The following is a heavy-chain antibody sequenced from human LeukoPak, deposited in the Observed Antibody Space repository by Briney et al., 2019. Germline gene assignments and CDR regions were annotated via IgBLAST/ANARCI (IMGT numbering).Heavy chain of an antibody. J-gene: IGHJ4*02. D-gene: IGHD4-17*01. CDR1: GYTFTNYG. Sequence: ASVKVSCKASGYTFTNYGISWVRQAPGQGLEWMGWVSTYNDNTNYAQKLQGRVTMTTDTSTTTAYMELRSLRSEDTAVYYCARDHRAQKGGDDYGDDYWGQGTLVIVSS. V-gene: IGHV1-18*04. CDR2: VSTYNDNT. CDR3: ARDHRAQKGGDDYGDDY.